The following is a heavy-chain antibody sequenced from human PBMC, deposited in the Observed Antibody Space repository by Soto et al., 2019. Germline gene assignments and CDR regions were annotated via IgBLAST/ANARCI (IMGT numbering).Heavy chain of an antibody. D-gene: IGHD3-22*01. CDR3: SRAGQYYDASGYAN. CDR1: GYSFATSG. Sequence: QVKLVQSGTEVKKPGASIKVSCKASGYSFATSGMSWVRQAPGQGLEWMGWISAYNGNTNYDQNHQDRVTMTTDTSTNPAYLEVRNLRSDDTAVYYCSRAGQYYDASGYANWGQGTLVTVSS. J-gene: IGHJ4*02. CDR2: ISAYNGNT. V-gene: IGHV1-18*01.